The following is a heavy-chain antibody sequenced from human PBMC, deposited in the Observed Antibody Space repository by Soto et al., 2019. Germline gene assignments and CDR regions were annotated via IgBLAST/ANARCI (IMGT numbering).Heavy chain of an antibody. V-gene: IGHV1-69*13. CDR2: IIPIFGTA. D-gene: IGHD2-2*01. CDR1: GGAFSSYA. Sequence: GASVKVSCKASGGAFSSYAISWVRQAPGQGLEWMGGIIPIFGTANYAQKFQGRVTITADESTSTAYMELSSLRSEDTAVYYCAREDIVVVPAARGNWFDHWGQGTLVTVSS. CDR3: AREDIVVVPAARGNWFDH. J-gene: IGHJ5*02.